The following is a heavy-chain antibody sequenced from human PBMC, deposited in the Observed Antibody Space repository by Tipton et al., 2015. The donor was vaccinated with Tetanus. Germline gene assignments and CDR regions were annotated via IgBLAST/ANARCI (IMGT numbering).Heavy chain of an antibody. CDR2: IKQDGSEK. V-gene: IGHV3-7*01. J-gene: IGHJ6*02. Sequence: VQLVQSGGGLIQPGGSLRLSCAASGFTVSSNYMSWVRQAPGKGLEWVANIKQDGSEKYYVDSVKGRFTISRDNAKNSLYLQMNSLRAEDTAVYYCARAGEAAADRNVYYYYYGMDGWGQGTTVTVSS. CDR3: ARAGEAAADRNVYYYYYGMDG. D-gene: IGHD6-13*01. CDR1: GFTVSSNY.